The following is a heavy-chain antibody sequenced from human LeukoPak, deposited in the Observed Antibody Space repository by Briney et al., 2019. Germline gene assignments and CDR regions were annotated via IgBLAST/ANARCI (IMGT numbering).Heavy chain of an antibody. CDR3: ARVPNTYSNYWFDP. CDR1: AYSFTSYG. J-gene: IGHJ5*02. D-gene: IGHD4-11*01. Sequence: GASVKVSCKASAYSFTSYGISWVRQAPGQGLEWMGWINAHNGNTNYAQKLQGRVTMTTDTSTSTAYMELRSLRSDDTAVYYCARVPNTYSNYWFDPWGQGTLVTVSS. CDR2: INAHNGNT. V-gene: IGHV1-18*01.